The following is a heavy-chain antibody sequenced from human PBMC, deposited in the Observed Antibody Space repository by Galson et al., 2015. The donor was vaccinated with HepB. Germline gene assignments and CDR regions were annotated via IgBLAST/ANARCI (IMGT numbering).Heavy chain of an antibody. D-gene: IGHD3-22*01. CDR1: GFTFSSYS. V-gene: IGHV3-48*02. Sequence: SLRLSCAASGFTFSSYSMNWVRQAPGKGLEWVSYISSSSSTIYYADSVKGRFTISRDNAKNSLYLQMNSLRDEDTAVYYCARENYDSSGYVDYWGQGTLVTVSS. J-gene: IGHJ4*02. CDR3: ARENYDSSGYVDY. CDR2: ISSSSSTI.